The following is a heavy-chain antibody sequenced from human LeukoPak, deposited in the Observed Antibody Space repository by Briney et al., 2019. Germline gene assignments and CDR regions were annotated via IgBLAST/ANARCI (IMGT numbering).Heavy chain of an antibody. CDR1: GFTFSGCA. D-gene: IGHD1-26*01. CDR2: ISGSGDNT. Sequence: GGSLRLSCAASGFTFSGCAMNWVRQAPGKGLEWVSAISGSGDNTYYADSVKGRFTISRDNSKNTVYLQMNSLRAEDTAVYYCARDFFSGSYYYFDYWGQGTLVTVSS. V-gene: IGHV3-23*01. CDR3: ARDFFSGSYYYFDY. J-gene: IGHJ4*02.